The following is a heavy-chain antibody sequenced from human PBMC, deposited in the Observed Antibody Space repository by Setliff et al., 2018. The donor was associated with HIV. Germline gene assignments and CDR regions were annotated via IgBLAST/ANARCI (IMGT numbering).Heavy chain of an antibody. D-gene: IGHD2-15*01. J-gene: IGHJ5*02. CDR3: VALVPGGGGRGP. CDR2: ISDSGTA. V-gene: IGHV4-59*03. CDR1: GGYLSNHH. Sequence: SETLSLTCTVSGGYLSNHHWIWIRQPPGKGLEWIGRISDSGTADYDPSLKSRLTISLDTSRNQFSRKLTSVTAADTAIYYCVALVPGGGGRGPWGQGTLVTVSS.